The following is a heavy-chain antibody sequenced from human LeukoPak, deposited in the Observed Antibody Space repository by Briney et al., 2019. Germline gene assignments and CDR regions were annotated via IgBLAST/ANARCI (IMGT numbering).Heavy chain of an antibody. CDR2: ISAYNGNT. V-gene: IGHV1-18*01. Sequence: GASVKVSCKASGYTFTSYGISWVRQAPGQGLEWMGWISAYNGNTNYAQKLQGRVTMTTDTSTSTAYMELRSLRSDDTAVYYCARDLRVRGDRPGVAIDYWGQGTLVTVSS. J-gene: IGHJ4*02. CDR3: ARDLRVRGDRPGVAIDY. CDR1: GYTFTSYG. D-gene: IGHD3-10*01.